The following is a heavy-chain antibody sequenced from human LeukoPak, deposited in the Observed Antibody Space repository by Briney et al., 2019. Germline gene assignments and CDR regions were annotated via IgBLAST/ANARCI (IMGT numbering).Heavy chain of an antibody. CDR3: ARDPTIPTDIVVVPAATSPDY. CDR1: GGSISSYY. CDR2: IYYSGIT. V-gene: IGHV4-59*01. Sequence: SETLCLTCTVSGGSISSYYWSWIRQPPGKVLEWIGYIYYSGITNYNPSLKSRVTISVDTSKNQFSLKLSSVTAADTAVYYCARDPTIPTDIVVVPAATSPDYWGQGTLVTVSS. D-gene: IGHD2-2*01. J-gene: IGHJ4*02.